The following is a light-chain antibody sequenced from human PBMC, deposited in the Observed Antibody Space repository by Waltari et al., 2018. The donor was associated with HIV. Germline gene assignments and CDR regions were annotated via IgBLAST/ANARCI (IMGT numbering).Light chain of an antibody. J-gene: IGKJ4*01. V-gene: IGKV1-12*01. CDR2: SAS. CDR1: QDISNW. CDR3: QQANSFPLT. Sequence: DIQMTQSPSSVSASVGDRVTITCRASQDISNWLAWYQQKPGKAPKFLIYSASSLKSGVPSRFSGSGSGTDFTLTISSLQPEDFATYYCQQANSFPLTFGGGTKVEIK.